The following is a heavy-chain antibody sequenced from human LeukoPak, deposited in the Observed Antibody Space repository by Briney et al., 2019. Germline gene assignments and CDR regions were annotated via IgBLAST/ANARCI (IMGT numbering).Heavy chain of an antibody. CDR2: INPSGLWS. Sequence: ASVKVSCKASGYTFTRNYMHWVRQAPGQGLEWMGVINPSGLWSSSAQKFQGRATMTRDTSTSTDYMELRSLRSDDTATYYCAREYYYDSSGYSYFDYWGRGTLVTVSS. D-gene: IGHD3-22*01. J-gene: IGHJ4*02. CDR3: AREYYYDSSGYSYFDY. V-gene: IGHV1-46*01. CDR1: GYTFTRNY.